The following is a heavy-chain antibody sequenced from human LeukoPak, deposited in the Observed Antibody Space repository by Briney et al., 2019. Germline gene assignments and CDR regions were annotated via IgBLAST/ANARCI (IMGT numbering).Heavy chain of an antibody. D-gene: IGHD2-15*01. CDR3: ASQLKDCSGGSCYYRGYFQH. J-gene: IGHJ1*01. CDR1: GFTFSSYS. CDR2: ISSSGSYI. Sequence: PGGSLRLSCAASGFTFSSYSMNWVRQAPGKGLEWVSSISSSGSYIYYADSVKGRFTISRDNAKNSLYLQMNSLRAEDTAVYYCASQLKDCSGGSCYYRGYFQHWGQGTLVTVSS. V-gene: IGHV3-21*01.